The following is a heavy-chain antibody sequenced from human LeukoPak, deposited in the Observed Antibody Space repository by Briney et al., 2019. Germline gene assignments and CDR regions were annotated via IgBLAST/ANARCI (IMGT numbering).Heavy chain of an antibody. CDR2: IAFDGSNK. J-gene: IGHJ3*02. V-gene: IGHV3-30*04. CDR3: ARDGLGKYSSSWYRFI. CDR1: GFTFNDYA. Sequence: PGMSLRLSCAASGFTFNDYAMHWVRQAPGKGLEWVAVIAFDGSNKYYADSVKGRFTISRDNSKNMLYLQMSSLRVEDAAVYYCARDGLGKYSSSWYRFIWGQGTMVTVSS. D-gene: IGHD6-13*01.